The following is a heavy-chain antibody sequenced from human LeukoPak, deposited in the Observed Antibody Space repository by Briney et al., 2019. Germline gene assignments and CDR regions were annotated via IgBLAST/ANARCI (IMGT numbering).Heavy chain of an antibody. V-gene: IGHV3-30*04. CDR3: ARGAYSRGWTTFDY. J-gene: IGHJ4*02. CDR2: ISYNGSDK. D-gene: IGHD6-19*01. Sequence: GGSLRLSRAASGFTFSSYAMHWVRQAPGKGLVWVALISYNGSDKYYIDSVKGRFTISRDNSKNTLYVQMNSLRAEDTAVYYCARGAYSRGWTTFDYWGQGILVTVSS. CDR1: GFTFSSYA.